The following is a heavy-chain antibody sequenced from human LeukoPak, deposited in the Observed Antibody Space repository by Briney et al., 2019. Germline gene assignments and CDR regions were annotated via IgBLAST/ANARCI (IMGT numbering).Heavy chain of an antibody. CDR3: ARGSYNPHHYDFWSGYSGSYFDY. D-gene: IGHD3-3*01. V-gene: IGHV4-39*01. Sequence: SETLSLTCTVSGGSISSSSYYWGWIRQPPGKGLEWIGSIYYSGSTYYNPSLKSRVTISVDTSKNQFSLKLSSVTAADTAVYYCARGSYNPHHYDFWSGYSGSYFDYWGQGTLVTVSS. J-gene: IGHJ4*02. CDR2: IYYSGST. CDR1: GGSISSSSYY.